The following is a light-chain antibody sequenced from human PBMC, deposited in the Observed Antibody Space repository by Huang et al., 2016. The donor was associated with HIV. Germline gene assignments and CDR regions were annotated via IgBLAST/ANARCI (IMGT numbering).Light chain of an antibody. V-gene: IGKV3-20*01. CDR3: QQYDSSQGIS. CDR2: GAS. CDR1: QTIKNIY. Sequence: EIVLTQSPDTLSLSPGERATVSCRVSQTIKNIYLAWYQQKPGQGPRLLIYGASRRATDIPDRFRGSGSGTDFNFTINRLEPEDVAVYYCQQYDSSQGISFGQGTRLEMK. J-gene: IGKJ5*01.